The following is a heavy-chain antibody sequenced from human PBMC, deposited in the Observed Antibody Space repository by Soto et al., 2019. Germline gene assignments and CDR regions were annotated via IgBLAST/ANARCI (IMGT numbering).Heavy chain of an antibody. D-gene: IGHD3-3*01. J-gene: IGHJ6*04. CDR2: IYYSGST. V-gene: IGHV4-39*01. CDR1: GGSISSSSYY. CDR3: ARHVKGGITIFGVVTGGMDV. Sequence: QLQLQESGPGLVKPSETLSLTCTVSGGSISSSSYYWGWIRQPPGKGLEWIGSIYYSGSTYYNPSLKSRVTISVDTSRNQFSLKVSSVTAADTAVYYCARHVKGGITIFGVVTGGMDVWGKGTTVTVSS.